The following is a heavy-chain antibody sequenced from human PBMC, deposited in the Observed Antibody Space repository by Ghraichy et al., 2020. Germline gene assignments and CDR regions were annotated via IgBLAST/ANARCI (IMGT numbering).Heavy chain of an antibody. V-gene: IGHV4-59*01. J-gene: IGHJ5*02. CDR2: IYYSGST. CDR3: ARGGSVDYYDSSGYYSFRFDP. CDR1: GGSISSYY. D-gene: IGHD3-22*01. Sequence: SETLSLTCTVSGGSISSYYWSWIRQPPGKGLEWIGYIYYSGSTNYNPSLKSRVTISVDTSKNQFSLKLSSVTAADTAVYYCARGGSVDYYDSSGYYSFRFDPWGQGTLVTVSS.